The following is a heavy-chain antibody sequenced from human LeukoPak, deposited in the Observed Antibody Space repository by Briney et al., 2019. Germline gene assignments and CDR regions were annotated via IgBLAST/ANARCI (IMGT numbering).Heavy chain of an antibody. V-gene: IGHV3-30*02. J-gene: IGHJ4*02. D-gene: IGHD6-19*01. CDR3: ARVSIGWYSFDY. Sequence: PGGSLRLSCAASGFTFSSYGMHWVRQAPGKGLEWVAFIRYDGSNKYYADSVKGRFTNSRDNAKDTVYLQMNSLRAEDTAVYYCARVSIGWYSFDYWGQGTLVTVSS. CDR1: GFTFSSYG. CDR2: IRYDGSNK.